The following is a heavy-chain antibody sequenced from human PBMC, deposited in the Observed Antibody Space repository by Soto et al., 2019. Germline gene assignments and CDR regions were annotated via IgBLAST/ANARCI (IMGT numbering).Heavy chain of an antibody. J-gene: IGHJ4*02. Sequence: PGGSLRLSCTASGFTFSTYAMSWVRQAPGKGLEWVSGINNNGGDTYYADSVKGRFIISRDNSKKTLYLEMNSLRAEDTAVYYCARAGGTTVTGLWHFDSWGQGTLVTVSS. D-gene: IGHD4-17*01. CDR2: INNNGGDT. CDR1: GFTFSTYA. V-gene: IGHV3-23*01. CDR3: ARAGGTTVTGLWHFDS.